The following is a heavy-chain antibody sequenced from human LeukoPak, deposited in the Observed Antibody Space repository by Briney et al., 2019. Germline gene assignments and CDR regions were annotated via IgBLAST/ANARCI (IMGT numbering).Heavy chain of an antibody. CDR2: INPNSGGT. CDR1: GYIFTDYY. D-gene: IGHD3-10*01. Sequence: ASVKVSCKASGYIFTDYYMHWVRQAPGQELGWMGRINPNSGGTNYAQKFQGRVTMTRDTSISTAYMELSRLRSDDTAVYFCARGNYFGSGSYRGEAFDYWGQGTLVTVSS. V-gene: IGHV1/OR15-1*04. J-gene: IGHJ4*02. CDR3: ARGNYFGSGSYRGEAFDY.